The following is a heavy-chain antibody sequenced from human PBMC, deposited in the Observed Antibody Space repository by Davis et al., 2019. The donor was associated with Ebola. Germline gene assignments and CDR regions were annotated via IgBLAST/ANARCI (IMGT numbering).Heavy chain of an antibody. J-gene: IGHJ6*02. V-gene: IGHV1-8*01. CDR3: ARGAVAGLYSYYYGMDV. CDR2: INPNSGNT. Sequence: ASVKVSCKTSGYTFISFDINWVRQATGQGLEWMGRINPNSGNTAYAQKFQGRVTMTRNTSISTAYMELSSLRSEDTAVYYCARGAVAGLYSYYYGMDVWGQGTTVTVSS. D-gene: IGHD6-19*01. CDR1: GYTFISFD.